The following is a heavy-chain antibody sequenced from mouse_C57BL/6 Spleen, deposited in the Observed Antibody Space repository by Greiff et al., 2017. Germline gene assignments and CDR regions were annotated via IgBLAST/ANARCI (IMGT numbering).Heavy chain of an antibody. CDR2: ISYSGST. CDR3: ARGRLPFAY. CDR1: GYSITRDY. J-gene: IGHJ3*01. V-gene: IGHV3-8*01. D-gene: IGHD2-4*01. Sequence: DVQLQESGPGLAKPSQTLSLTCSVTGYSITRDYWNWIRKFPGNKLEYMGYISYSGSTYYNPSLKRRISITRDTSKNQYYLQLNSVTTEDTATYYCARGRLPFAYWGQGTLVTVSA.